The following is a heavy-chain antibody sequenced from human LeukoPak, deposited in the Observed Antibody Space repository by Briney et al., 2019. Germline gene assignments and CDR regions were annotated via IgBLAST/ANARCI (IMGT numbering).Heavy chain of an antibody. CDR1: GFTFSSYD. CDR3: VRHFNSVATMQIDY. V-gene: IGHV3-13*01. D-gene: IGHD5-12*01. CDR2: IGTAGDT. J-gene: IGHJ4*01. Sequence: GGSLRLSCAASGFTFSSYDMHWVRQATGKGLEWVSAIGTAGDTYYPGSVKGRFTISRENAKNSLYLQMNSLRADDTAFYHCVRHFNSVATMQIDYWGQGILVSVSS.